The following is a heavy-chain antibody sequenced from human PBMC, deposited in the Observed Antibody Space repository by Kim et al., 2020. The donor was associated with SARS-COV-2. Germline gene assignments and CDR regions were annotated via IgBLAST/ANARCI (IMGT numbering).Heavy chain of an antibody. CDR1: GYTFKNYG. Sequence: ASVKVSCKTSGYTFKNYGLSWVRQAPGQGLEWMGWINGYNGNTKYAQNVQDRVIMTTDISTSSAYMELRSLRSDDTAVYYCARDVLSGYPRGNLDNWGQGTLVTVSS. CDR3: ARDVLSGYPRGNLDN. V-gene: IGHV1-18*01. CDR2: INGYNGNT. D-gene: IGHD3-3*01. J-gene: IGHJ4*02.